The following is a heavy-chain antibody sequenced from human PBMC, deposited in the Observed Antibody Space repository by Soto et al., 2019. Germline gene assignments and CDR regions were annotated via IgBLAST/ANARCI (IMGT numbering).Heavy chain of an antibody. CDR3: ATSYDSGFDP. CDR2: ISPYNGNT. D-gene: IGHD5-12*01. Sequence: QIQLVQSGAEVKKPGASVRVSCKASGYAFSNYGISWIRQAPGLGFEWMGWISPYNGNTDYAQSPQGRVTMTTDTPTNTAYMDLRSLTSDDTAVYYCATSYDSGFDPWGQGTLVTVSS. J-gene: IGHJ5*02. CDR1: GYAFSNYG. V-gene: IGHV1-18*04.